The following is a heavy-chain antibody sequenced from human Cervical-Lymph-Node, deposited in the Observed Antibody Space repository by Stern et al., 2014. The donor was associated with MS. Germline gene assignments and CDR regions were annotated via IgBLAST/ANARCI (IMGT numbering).Heavy chain of an antibody. V-gene: IGHV4-39*01. Sequence: QVQLQESGPGLVKPSETLSLTCTVSGDSISSRSYYWAWIRQSPGKGLDWIGSIYSSGSTYYNPALKSRVTLSLDTSQNPFSLKLRSVTAADTAVYFCATHPKDYGSSWTPLDHWGQGTLVTVSS. CDR1: GDSISSRSYY. CDR3: ATHPKDYGSSWTPLDH. D-gene: IGHD6-13*01. J-gene: IGHJ4*02. CDR2: IYSSGST.